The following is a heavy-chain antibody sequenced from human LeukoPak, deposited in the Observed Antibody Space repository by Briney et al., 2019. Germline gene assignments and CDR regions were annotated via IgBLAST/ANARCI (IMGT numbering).Heavy chain of an antibody. V-gene: IGHV1-69*04. CDR3: AEQTRPYGMDV. Sequence: GSSVRVSCKASGGTFSSYAISWVRQAPGQGLEWMGRIIPILGIANYAQKFQGRVTITADKSTSTAYMELSSLRSEDTAVYYCAEQTRPYGMDVWGQGTTVTVSS. D-gene: IGHD6-6*01. CDR2: IIPILGIA. J-gene: IGHJ6*02. CDR1: GGTFSSYA.